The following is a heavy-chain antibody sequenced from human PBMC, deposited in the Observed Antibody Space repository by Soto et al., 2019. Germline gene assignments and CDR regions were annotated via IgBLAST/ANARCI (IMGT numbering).Heavy chain of an antibody. CDR1: GFTFTSSA. D-gene: IGHD2-2*01. CDR3: AAGPDIVVVPAASYYYYYGMDV. CDR2: IVVGSGNT. J-gene: IGHJ6*02. V-gene: IGHV1-58*02. Sequence: ASVKVSCKASGFTFTSSAMQWVRQARGQRLEWIGWIVVGSGNTNYAQKFQERVTITRDMSTSTAYMELSSLRSEDTAVYYCAAGPDIVVVPAASYYYYYGMDVWGQGTTVTVSS.